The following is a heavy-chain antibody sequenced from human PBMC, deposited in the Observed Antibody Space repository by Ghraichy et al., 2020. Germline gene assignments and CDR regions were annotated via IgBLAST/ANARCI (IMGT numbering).Heavy chain of an antibody. D-gene: IGHD1-7*01. CDR1: GFTFSSYG. V-gene: IGHV3-33*01. Sequence: GSLRLSCAASGFTFSSYGMHWVRQAPGKGLEWVAVIWYDGSNKYYADSVKGRFTISRDNSKNTLYLQMNSLRAEDTAVYYCARGEAGTTFYYYYGMDVWGQGTTVTVSS. J-gene: IGHJ6*02. CDR3: ARGEAGTTFYYYYGMDV. CDR2: IWYDGSNK.